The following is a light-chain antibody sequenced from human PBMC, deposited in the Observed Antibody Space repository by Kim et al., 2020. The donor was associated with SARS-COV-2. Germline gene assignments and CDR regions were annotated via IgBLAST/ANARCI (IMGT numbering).Light chain of an antibody. J-gene: IGKJ4*01. V-gene: IGKV3-11*01. CDR2: LAS. CDR3: QQRNAWPLS. CDR1: ESVKTN. Sequence: APGERATLSGRASESVKTNLAWYQQKPGQAPRRLIDLASNRATGIPARFSGSGSGTDFTLTISRLDPEDFAVYYCQQRNAWPLSFGGGTKVDIK.